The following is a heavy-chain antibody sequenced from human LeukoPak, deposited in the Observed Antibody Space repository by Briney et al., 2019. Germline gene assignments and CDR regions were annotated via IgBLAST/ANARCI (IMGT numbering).Heavy chain of an antibody. V-gene: IGHV1-69*13. CDR3: ARVPDYYDSSGYVDY. CDR2: IIPIFGTA. J-gene: IGHJ4*02. Sequence: SVKVSCKASGGTFSSYAISWVRQAPGQGLEWMGGIIPIFGTANYAQKFQGRVTITADESTSTAYMELSSLRSEDTAVYYCARVPDYYDSSGYVDYWGQGTLVTVSS. D-gene: IGHD3-22*01. CDR1: GGTFSSYA.